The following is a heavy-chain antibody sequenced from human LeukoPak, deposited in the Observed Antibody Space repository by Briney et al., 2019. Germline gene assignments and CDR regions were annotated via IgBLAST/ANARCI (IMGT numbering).Heavy chain of an antibody. D-gene: IGHD3-10*01. CDR3: ARASYGSGSYHPYYYYMDV. Sequence: GASVKVSCKASGYSFTSYDIDWVRQATGQGLEWMGWMNPNNGNTGYAEKFQGRVTMTRNTSISTAYMELSSLRSEDTAVYYCARASYGSGSYHPYYYYMDVWGQGTTVTVSS. J-gene: IGHJ6*03. CDR2: MNPNNGNT. V-gene: IGHV1-8*01. CDR1: GYSFTSYD.